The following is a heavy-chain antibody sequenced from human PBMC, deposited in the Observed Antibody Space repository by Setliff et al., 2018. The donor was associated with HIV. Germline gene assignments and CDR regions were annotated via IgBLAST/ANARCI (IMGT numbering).Heavy chain of an antibody. Sequence: PSETLSLTCSVSGGSINSYHWSWIRQSPGKGLEWIGYIYKSGTANYSSSLKSRVTISTDPSKNQFSLKLTSVTAADTAVYYCGRLSETAMASFDSWGQGTLVTVSS. J-gene: IGHJ4*02. D-gene: IGHD5-18*01. CDR1: GGSINSYH. CDR3: GRLSETAMASFDS. V-gene: IGHV4-4*08. CDR2: IYKSGTA.